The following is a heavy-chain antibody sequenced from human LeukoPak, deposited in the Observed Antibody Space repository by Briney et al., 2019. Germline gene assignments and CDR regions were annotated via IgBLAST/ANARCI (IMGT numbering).Heavy chain of an antibody. J-gene: IGHJ4*02. CDR1: GFTFSSYS. D-gene: IGHD5-24*01. CDR3: ARVNSRWLQLGYFDY. CDR2: ISSSSSYI. V-gene: IGHV3-21*01. Sequence: GGSLRLSCAASGFTFSSYSMNWVHQAPGKGLEWVSSISSSSSYIYYADSVKGRFTISRDNAKNSLYLQMNSLRAEDTAVYYCARVNSRWLQLGYFDYWGQGTLVTVSS.